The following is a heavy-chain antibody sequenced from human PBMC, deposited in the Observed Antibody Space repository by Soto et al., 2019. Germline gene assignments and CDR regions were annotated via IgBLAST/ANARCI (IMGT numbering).Heavy chain of an antibody. J-gene: IGHJ6*02. D-gene: IGHD2-2*01. CDR3: ARGRYCSSTSCWTYYYYGMDV. Sequence: ASAKVSCKASGYTFTSYAMHWVRQAPGQRLEWMGWINAGNGNTKYSQKFQGRVTITRDTSASTAYMELSSLRSEDTAVYYCARGRYCSSTSCWTYYYYGMDVWGQGTTVTVSS. V-gene: IGHV1-3*01. CDR1: GYTFTSYA. CDR2: INAGNGNT.